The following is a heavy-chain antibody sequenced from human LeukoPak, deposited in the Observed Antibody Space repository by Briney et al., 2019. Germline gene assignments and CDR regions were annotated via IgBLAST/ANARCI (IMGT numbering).Heavy chain of an antibody. D-gene: IGHD3-10*01. CDR3: ASPYRTYYYGSGSFDY. CDR1: GGTFTSYA. Sequence: ASVKVSCKASGGTFTSYAISWVRHAPGQGLEWMGGIIPIFGTANYAQKFQGRVTITADESTSTAYMELSSLRSEDTAVYYCASPYRTYYYGSGSFDYWGQGTLVTVSS. CDR2: IIPIFGTA. V-gene: IGHV1-69*13. J-gene: IGHJ4*02.